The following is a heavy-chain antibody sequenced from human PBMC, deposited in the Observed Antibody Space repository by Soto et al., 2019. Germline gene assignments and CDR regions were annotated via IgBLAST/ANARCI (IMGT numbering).Heavy chain of an antibody. V-gene: IGHV4-30-4*01. CDR2: MFYTGTT. Sequence: SETLSLTCSVSGGSISSGDYYWSWIRQPPGKGLEWIGYMFYTGTTYYNTSLKSRITISMDTSKNQLSLRLTSVTAADTAEYLCARVVRFCSSPSCGGKNWFDPWGQGTRVTVSS. CDR1: GGSISSGDYY. D-gene: IGHD2-2*01. J-gene: IGHJ5*02. CDR3: ARVVRFCSSPSCGGKNWFDP.